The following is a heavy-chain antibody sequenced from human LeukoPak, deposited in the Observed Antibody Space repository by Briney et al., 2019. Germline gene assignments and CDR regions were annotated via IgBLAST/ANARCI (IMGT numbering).Heavy chain of an antibody. CDR2: INPNNGGT. CDR1: GYTFTDYF. CDR3: ARDRYTSSWTTAFDY. Sequence: ASVKVSCKASGYTFTDYFMHWVRQAPGQGLEWMGWINPNNGGTNYAQKFQGRVTMTRDTSISTAYMELTRLRSDDTAVYYCARDRYTSSWTTAFDYWGQGTLVTVSS. V-gene: IGHV1-2*02. D-gene: IGHD6-13*01. J-gene: IGHJ4*02.